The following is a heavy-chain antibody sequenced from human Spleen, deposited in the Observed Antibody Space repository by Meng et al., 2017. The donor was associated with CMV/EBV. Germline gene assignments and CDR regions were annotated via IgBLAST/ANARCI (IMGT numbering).Heavy chain of an antibody. CDR3: AVRGAQGSQHLYFDL. V-gene: IGHV4-34*01. CDR2: INHRGST. Sequence: SETLSLTCAVYGGSFSGYYWSWIRQPPGKGLEWIGEINHRGSTYYNPSLKSRVTISVDTSKNQFSLKLSSVTAADTAVYYCAVRGAQGSQHLYFDLWGRGTLVTVSS. CDR1: GGSFSGYY. D-gene: IGHD3-10*01. J-gene: IGHJ2*01.